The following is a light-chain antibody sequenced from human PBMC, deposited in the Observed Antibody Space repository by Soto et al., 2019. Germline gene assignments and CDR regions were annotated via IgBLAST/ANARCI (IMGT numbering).Light chain of an antibody. CDR2: GAS. CDR1: QSVSSN. CDR3: QQYNTWPPGT. V-gene: IGKV3-15*01. Sequence: EIVMTQSPATLSVSPGERATLSCRASQSVSSNLAWYQQKPGQAPRLLIYGASTRATGIPARFSGSGSGKEFTLTISSLQSEDFEVYYCQQYNTWPPGTFGPGTKVDIK. J-gene: IGKJ3*01.